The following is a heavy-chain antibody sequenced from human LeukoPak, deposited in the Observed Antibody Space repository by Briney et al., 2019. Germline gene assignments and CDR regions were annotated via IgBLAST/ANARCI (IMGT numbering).Heavy chain of an antibody. CDR3: ARDGLGPFDY. J-gene: IGHJ4*02. Sequence: ASVKVSCKASGYTFTGYYMHWVRQAPGQGLEWMGWISAYNGNTNYAQKLQGRVTMTTDTSTSTAYMELRSLRSDDTAVYYCARDGLGPFDYWGQGTLVTVSS. CDR1: GYTFTGYY. CDR2: ISAYNGNT. V-gene: IGHV1-18*04. D-gene: IGHD3/OR15-3a*01.